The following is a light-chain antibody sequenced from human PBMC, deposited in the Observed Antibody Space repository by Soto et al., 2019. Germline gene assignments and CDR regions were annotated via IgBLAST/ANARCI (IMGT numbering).Light chain of an antibody. CDR3: QQYSSSRT. Sequence: EIVLTQSPGTLSLSPGERATLYCRASQSVGSDYLAWYQQKPGQAPRLLIYGGSSRATGIPVRFSGSGSETDFTLTITRLEPEDFAVYYCQQYSSSRTFGQGTKVDIK. V-gene: IGKV3-20*01. CDR2: GGS. J-gene: IGKJ1*01. CDR1: QSVGSDY.